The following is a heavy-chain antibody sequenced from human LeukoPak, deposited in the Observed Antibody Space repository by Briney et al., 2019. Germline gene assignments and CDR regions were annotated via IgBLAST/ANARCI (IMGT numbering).Heavy chain of an antibody. CDR2: INPSGGST. Sequence: ASVKVSCKASGGTFTSYYMHWVRQAPGQGLEWMGIINPSGGSTSYAQKFQGRVTMTRDTSTSTVYMELSSLRSEDTAVYYCARDMSIAAHRYNWFDPWGQGTLVTVSS. V-gene: IGHV1-46*01. J-gene: IGHJ5*02. CDR3: ARDMSIAAHRYNWFDP. CDR1: GGTFTSYY. D-gene: IGHD6-6*01.